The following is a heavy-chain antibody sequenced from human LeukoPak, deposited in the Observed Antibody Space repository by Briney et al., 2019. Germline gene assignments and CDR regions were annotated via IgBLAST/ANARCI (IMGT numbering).Heavy chain of an antibody. J-gene: IGHJ4*02. D-gene: IGHD2-8*01. V-gene: IGHV3-21*01. CDR1: GFTFSSYS. CDR2: ISSSSYI. Sequence: GGSLRLSCAASGFTFSSYSMNWVRQAPGKGLEWVSSISSSSYIYYADSVKGRFTISRDNAKNSLYLQMNSLRAEDTAVYYCARVGPRGTNGAPDYWGQGTLVTVSS. CDR3: ARVGPRGTNGAPDY.